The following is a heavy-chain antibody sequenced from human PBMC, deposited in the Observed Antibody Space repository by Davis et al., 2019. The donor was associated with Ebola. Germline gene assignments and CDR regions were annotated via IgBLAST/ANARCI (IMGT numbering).Heavy chain of an antibody. CDR3: ARDDYGDYGTTIDY. CDR1: GGSFSGYY. Sequence: SETLSLTCAVYGGSFSGYYWSWIRQPPGKGLEWIGEINHSGSTNYNPSLKSRVTISVDTSKNQFSLKLSSVTAADTAVYYCARDDYGDYGTTIDYWGQGTLVTVSS. V-gene: IGHV4-34*01. D-gene: IGHD4-17*01. J-gene: IGHJ4*02. CDR2: INHSGST.